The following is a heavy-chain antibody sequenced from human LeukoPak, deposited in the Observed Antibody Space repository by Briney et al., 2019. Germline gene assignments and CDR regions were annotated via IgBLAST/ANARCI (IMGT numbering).Heavy chain of an antibody. CDR1: GYTFTSYD. V-gene: IGHV1-8*01. CDR2: MNPNSGNT. Sequence: ASVKVSCKASGYTFTSYDINWVRQATGQGLEWMGWMNPNSGNTGYAQKFQGRVTMTRNTSISTAYMELSSLRSEDTAVYYCARGLTMVRGVRRKNWFDPWGQGTLVNVSS. D-gene: IGHD3-10*01. CDR3: ARGLTMVRGVRRKNWFDP. J-gene: IGHJ5*02.